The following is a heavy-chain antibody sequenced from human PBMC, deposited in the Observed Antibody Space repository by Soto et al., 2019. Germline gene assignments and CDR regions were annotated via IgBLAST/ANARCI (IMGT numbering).Heavy chain of an antibody. Sequence: QITLNESGPTVVKPTETLTLTCTFSGFSLTTSGVGVGWVRQSPGKAPEWLAFIYWDDDKRYSTSLQSRLPITKDTSKNQVVLTMANVDPADTATYYCAHRVLRAVFGLVTTTAIYFDFWGQGTPVVVSS. V-gene: IGHV2-5*02. CDR2: IYWDDDK. J-gene: IGHJ4*02. CDR1: GFSLTTSGVG. CDR3: AHRVLRAVFGLVTTTAIYFDF. D-gene: IGHD3-3*01.